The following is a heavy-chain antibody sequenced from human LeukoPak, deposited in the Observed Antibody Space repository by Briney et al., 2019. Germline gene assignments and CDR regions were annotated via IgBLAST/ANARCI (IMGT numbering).Heavy chain of an antibody. V-gene: IGHV3-23*01. CDR3: ARTLFRWELLPLLDY. J-gene: IGHJ4*02. CDR1: GFTFSSSA. Sequence: GGSLRLSCAASGFTFSSSAMSWVRQAPGKGLEWVSAISNNGGYTYYADSVQGRFTISRDNSKSTLCLQMNSLRAEDTAVYYCARTLFRWELLPLLDYWGQGTLVTVSS. D-gene: IGHD1-26*01. CDR2: ISNNGGYT.